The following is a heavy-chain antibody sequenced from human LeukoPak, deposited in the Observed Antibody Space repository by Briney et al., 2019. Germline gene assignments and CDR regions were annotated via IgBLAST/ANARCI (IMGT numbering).Heavy chain of an antibody. CDR1: GFTFSSFS. D-gene: IGHD1-7*01. CDR3: ARMNYVSSGWGAPFDY. CDR2: IRTSGTNT. Sequence: GGSLRLSCAASGFTFSSFSMNWVRQAPGKGLEWVSYIRTSGTNTDYTGSVKGRFTISRDNAKDSLYLQMNSLRAEDTAVYYCARMNYVSSGWGAPFDYWGQGTLVTVSS. J-gene: IGHJ4*02. V-gene: IGHV3-48*04.